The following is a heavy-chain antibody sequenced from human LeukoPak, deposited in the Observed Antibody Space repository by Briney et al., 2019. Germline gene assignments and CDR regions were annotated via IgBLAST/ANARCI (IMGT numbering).Heavy chain of an antibody. Sequence: TSQTLSLTCTVSGVSISSGDYSWSSIRQPPGKGLEWIGYIYYSGSTYYNPSLKSRVTISVDTSKNQFSLKLSSVTAADTAVYYCASVLPGGSSRRYAFDIWGQGTMVTVSS. CDR1: GVSISSGDYS. J-gene: IGHJ3*02. D-gene: IGHD6-13*01. V-gene: IGHV4-30-4*01. CDR2: IYYSGST. CDR3: ASVLPGGSSRRYAFDI.